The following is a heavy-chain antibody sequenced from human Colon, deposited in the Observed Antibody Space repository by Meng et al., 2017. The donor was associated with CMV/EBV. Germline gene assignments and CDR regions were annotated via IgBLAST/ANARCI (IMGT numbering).Heavy chain of an antibody. CDR1: GFTFSTYG. Sequence: GGSLRLSCVASGFTFSTYGMHWVRQAPGKGLEWVAFIRYDGSNEYYVNSVKGRFTISRDNSKNTLYLQMNSLRPADTAVYYGAKGGYTGLGYCSSTNCYGDHWGQGTRVTVSS. J-gene: IGHJ4*02. CDR3: AKGGYTGLGYCSSTNCYGDH. CDR2: IRYDGSNE. D-gene: IGHD2-2*01. V-gene: IGHV3-30*02.